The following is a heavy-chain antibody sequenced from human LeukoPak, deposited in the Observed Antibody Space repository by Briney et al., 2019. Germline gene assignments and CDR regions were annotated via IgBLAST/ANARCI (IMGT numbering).Heavy chain of an antibody. Sequence: SEALSLTCTVSGGSISSGGYYWSWIRQHPGKGLEWIGYIYYSGSTYYNPSLKSRVTISVDTSKNQFSPKLSSVTAADTAVYYCARQQVSRGFDYWGQGTLVTVSS. CDR1: GGSISSGGYY. CDR3: ARQQVSRGFDY. V-gene: IGHV4-31*03. J-gene: IGHJ4*02. D-gene: IGHD6-13*01. CDR2: IYYSGST.